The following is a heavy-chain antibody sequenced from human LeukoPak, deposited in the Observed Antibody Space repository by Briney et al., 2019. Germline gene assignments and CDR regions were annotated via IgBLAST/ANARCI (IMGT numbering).Heavy chain of an antibody. CDR3: ARMYSSSWPHFDY. Sequence: GGSLRLSCAASGFTFSNYAVSWVRQAPGKGLEWVSVISGSGGTTYYADSVRGRFTVSRDNSKNTLYLQMNSLRAEDTAVYYCARMYSSSWPHFDYWGQGTLVTVSS. J-gene: IGHJ4*02. CDR2: ISGSGGTT. CDR1: GFTFSNYA. D-gene: IGHD6-13*01. V-gene: IGHV3-23*01.